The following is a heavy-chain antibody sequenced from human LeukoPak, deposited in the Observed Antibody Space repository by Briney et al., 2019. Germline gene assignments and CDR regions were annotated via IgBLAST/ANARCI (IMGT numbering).Heavy chain of an antibody. CDR2: IKQDGSEK. CDR3: AREYLNYYDSSGSNWFDP. Sequence: GGSLRLSCAASGFTFSSYWMSWVRQAPGKGLEWVANIKQDGSEKYYVDSVKGRFTISRDNAKNSLYLQMNSLRAEDTAVYYCAREYLNYYDSSGSNWFDPWGQGTLVTVSS. D-gene: IGHD3-22*01. CDR1: GFTFSSYW. J-gene: IGHJ5*02. V-gene: IGHV3-7*01.